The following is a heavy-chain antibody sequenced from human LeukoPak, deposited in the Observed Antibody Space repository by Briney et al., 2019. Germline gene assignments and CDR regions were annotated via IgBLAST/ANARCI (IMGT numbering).Heavy chain of an antibody. V-gene: IGHV3-21*01. CDR1: GFTFSSYS. J-gene: IGHJ5*02. Sequence: GGSLRLSCAASGFTFSSYSMNWVRQAPGKGLEWVSSISGRSSSIYYADSVKGRFTISRDNAKNSLYLQMNSLRAEDTAVYYCVRDLPSANWFDPWAREPWSPSPQ. CDR2: ISGRSSSI. CDR3: VRDLPSANWFDP.